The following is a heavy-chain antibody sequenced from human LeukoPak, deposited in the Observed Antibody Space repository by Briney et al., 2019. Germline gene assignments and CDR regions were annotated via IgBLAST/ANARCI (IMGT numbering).Heavy chain of an antibody. D-gene: IGHD3-22*01. V-gene: IGHV3-74*01. Sequence: GGSLRLSCIASGFSFSGHWMHWARQLPGKGLVWVSRISPTGSTTSYADSVKGRFTVSRDNAKNTLYLQVNNLRAEDTAVYYCATMIEDYWGQGTLVTVSS. CDR3: ATMIEDY. CDR1: GFSFSGHW. CDR2: ISPTGSTT. J-gene: IGHJ4*02.